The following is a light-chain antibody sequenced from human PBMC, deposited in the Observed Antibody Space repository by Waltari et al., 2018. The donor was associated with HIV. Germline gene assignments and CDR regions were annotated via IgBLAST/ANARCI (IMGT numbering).Light chain of an antibody. V-gene: IGKV3-15*01. CDR2: AAS. CDR3: QQYNSWPWT. CDR1: QSVISN. Sequence: EVDVTHPPDTLSVPPGESATLSCRARQSVISNLAWYQQKPGQAPKCIIYAASSRATGVPDRFSGSGSETEFTLTITNLQSEDVAVYYCQQYNSWPWTFGQGTTVDIK. J-gene: IGKJ1*01.